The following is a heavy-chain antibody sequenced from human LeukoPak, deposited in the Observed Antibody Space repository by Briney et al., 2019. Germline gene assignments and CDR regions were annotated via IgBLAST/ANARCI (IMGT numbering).Heavy chain of an antibody. Sequence: GGSLRLSCSASGFTFTTYGMNWVRQAPGKGLEWVANTKEDGGEKYYVDSVKGRFTISRDNAENSLYLQMNSLRAEDTAVYYCARRSVAGSLDYWGQGTLVTVSS. J-gene: IGHJ4*02. CDR1: GFTFTTYG. CDR3: ARRSVAGSLDY. CDR2: TKEDGGEK. D-gene: IGHD6-19*01. V-gene: IGHV3-7*01.